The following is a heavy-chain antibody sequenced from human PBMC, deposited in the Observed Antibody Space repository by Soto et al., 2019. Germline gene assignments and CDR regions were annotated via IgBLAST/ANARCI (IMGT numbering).Heavy chain of an antibody. CDR1: GFTFSSYG. CDR2: ISYDGSNK. D-gene: IGHD4-17*01. V-gene: IGHV3-30*03. CDR3: VRDLLTFICDYRHYYYYGMDV. J-gene: IGHJ6*02. Sequence: GGSLRLSCAASGFTFSSYGMHWVRQAPGKGLEWVAVISYDGSNKYYADSVKGRFTISRDSSKNTLYLQMNSLRAEDTAVYYCVRDLLTFICDYRHYYYYGMDVWGQGITVTVS.